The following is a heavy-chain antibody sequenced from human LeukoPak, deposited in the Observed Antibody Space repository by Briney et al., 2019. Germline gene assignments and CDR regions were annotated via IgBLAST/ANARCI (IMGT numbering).Heavy chain of an antibody. D-gene: IGHD2-2*01. Sequence: GGSLRLSCAASGFTFSSYGMHWVRQAPGKGLEWVAVIWYDGSNKYYADSVKGRFTISRDNSKNTLYLQMNSLRAEDTAVYYCARDRGYCSSTSCYYMGVWGQGTTVTGSS. J-gene: IGHJ6*02. CDR1: GFTFSSYG. CDR3: ARDRGYCSSTSCYYMGV. V-gene: IGHV3-33*01. CDR2: IWYDGSNK.